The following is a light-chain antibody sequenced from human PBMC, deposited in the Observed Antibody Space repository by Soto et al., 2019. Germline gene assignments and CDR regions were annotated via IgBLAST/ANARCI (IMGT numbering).Light chain of an antibody. CDR2: VAS. V-gene: IGKV1-39*01. CDR1: QSIGNY. Sequence: DITMIQSPSSLPQSFGGRATITCGASQSIGNYLSWYQQRKGKDTKLLINVASTLQSGVPYRVSGSGSGTDFTLAISSLQPEDCATYYCQQSSSTPQTFGGGTKVDIK. CDR3: QQSSSTPQT. J-gene: IGKJ4*01.